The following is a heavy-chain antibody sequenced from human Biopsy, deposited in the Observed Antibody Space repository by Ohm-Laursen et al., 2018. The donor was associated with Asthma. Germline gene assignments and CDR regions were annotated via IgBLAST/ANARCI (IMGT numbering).Heavy chain of an antibody. V-gene: IGHV4-30-4*08. D-gene: IGHD3-16*01. Sequence: SQTLSLTCTVSGGSISSSSYYWGWIRRPPGKGLEWIGYIYYIGSTYYNPSLKSRVAISLDTSKNQFSLKLSSVTAADTAVYFCARRGGVRRYFDYWGQGTLVTVSS. CDR1: GGSISSSSYY. J-gene: IGHJ4*02. CDR2: IYYIGST. CDR3: ARRGGVRRYFDY.